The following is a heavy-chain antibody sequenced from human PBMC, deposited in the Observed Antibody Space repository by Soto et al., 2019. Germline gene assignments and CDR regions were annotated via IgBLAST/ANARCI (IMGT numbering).Heavy chain of an antibody. J-gene: IGHJ5*02. CDR3: ARDREVTPNWFDP. V-gene: IGHV4-31*03. CDR1: GGSISSGGYY. D-gene: IGHD2-21*02. CDR2: IYYSGST. Sequence: SETLSLTCTLSGGSISSGGYYWSWIRQHPGKGLEWIGYIYYSGSTYYNPSLKSRVTISVDTSKNQFSLKLSSVTAADTAVYYCARDREVTPNWFDPWGQGTLVTVSS.